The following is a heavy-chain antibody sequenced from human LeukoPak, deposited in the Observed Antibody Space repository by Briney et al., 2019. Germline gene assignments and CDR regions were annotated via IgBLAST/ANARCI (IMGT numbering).Heavy chain of an antibody. Sequence: SQTLSLTCTVSGGSISSADSYWNWVRQPPGKGLELIGYIYYSGSTYYNPSLEGRATISVDTSKTQFSLNLNSVTAADTAVYYCAREPHYDFWSGYSHWGQGTLVTVSS. CDR3: AREPHYDFWSGYSH. V-gene: IGHV4-30-4*08. CDR2: IYYSGST. CDR1: GGSISSADSY. D-gene: IGHD3-3*01. J-gene: IGHJ4*02.